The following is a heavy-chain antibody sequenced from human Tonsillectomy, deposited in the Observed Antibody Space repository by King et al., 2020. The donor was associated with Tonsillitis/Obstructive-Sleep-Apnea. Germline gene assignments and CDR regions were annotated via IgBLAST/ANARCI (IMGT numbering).Heavy chain of an antibody. CDR3: ARELAPGYTFSRGYYMDV. CDR1: GFTFSNYA. CDR2: MSYDGSSK. J-gene: IGHJ6*03. Sequence: VQLVESGGGVVQPGRSLRLSCAASGFTFSNYAMYWVRQAPGKGLDWVALMSYDGSSKFYADSVKGRFTISRDNSKNTLYLQMNSLRTGDTAVYFCARELAPGYTFSRGYYMDVWGRGTTVTVSS. V-gene: IGHV3-30*04. D-gene: IGHD3-16*02.